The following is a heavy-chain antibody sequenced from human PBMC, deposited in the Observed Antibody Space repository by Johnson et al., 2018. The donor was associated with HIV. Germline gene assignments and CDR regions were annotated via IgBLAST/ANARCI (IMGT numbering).Heavy chain of an antibody. CDR1: GINFDNYG. V-gene: IGHV3-20*04. CDR3: ARVSRYCSGGSCLDGFDI. D-gene: IGHD2-15*01. CDR2: INWNGGST. Sequence: VYLVESGGGVVRPGGSLRLSCAASGINFDNYGMSWVRQAPGKGLEWVSGINWNGGSTHYADSVRGRFTISRDNAKRSLYLQMNSLRAEDAALYYCARVSRYCSGGSCLDGFDIWGQGTMFTVSS. J-gene: IGHJ3*02.